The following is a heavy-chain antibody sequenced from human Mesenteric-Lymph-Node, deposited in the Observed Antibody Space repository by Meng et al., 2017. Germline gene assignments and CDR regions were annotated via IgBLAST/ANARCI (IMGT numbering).Heavy chain of an antibody. J-gene: IGHJ4*02. D-gene: IGHD1-26*01. CDR1: GFPFSFYS. CDR2: ISGSGDST. CDR3: AKEVGWELTPDDY. V-gene: IGHV3-23*01. Sequence: GGSLRLSCAASGFPFSFYSMSWVRQAPGKGLEWVSLISGSGDSTYYADSVKGRFTISRDNSKNTLYLQMNSLRAEDTAVYYCAKEVGWELTPDDYWGQGTLVTVSS.